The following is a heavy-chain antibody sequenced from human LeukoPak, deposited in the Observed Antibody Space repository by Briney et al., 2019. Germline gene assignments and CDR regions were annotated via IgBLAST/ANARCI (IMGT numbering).Heavy chain of an antibody. CDR1: GFSFSVYS. J-gene: IGHJ4*02. CDR3: AKGLGYSVYDLPDF. CDR2: INGNGDGT. V-gene: IGHV3-23*01. D-gene: IGHD5/OR15-5a*01. Sequence: GGSLRLSCAASGFSFSVYSMSWVRQAPGKGLEWVSGINGNGDGTFYRDSVRGRFTISRDFSKNTLYLQMRRLRAEDTALYYCAKGLGYSVYDLPDFWGQGTLVTVSS.